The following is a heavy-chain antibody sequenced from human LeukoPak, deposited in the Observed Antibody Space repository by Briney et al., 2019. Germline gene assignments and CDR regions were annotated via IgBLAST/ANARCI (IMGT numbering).Heavy chain of an antibody. D-gene: IGHD3-10*01. CDR3: AKAAGYNSRTGYI. Sequence: PRGSPTLFCAASGFTFSSYGMHWVRQAPGKGLEWVAVISYDGINKYYADSVKCRFTISRDNSKNTQNLQMNSLRADDTAVYYCAKAAGYNSRTGYIWGQGTLVNVPS. CDR1: GFTFSSYG. J-gene: IGHJ4*02. CDR2: ISYDGINK. V-gene: IGHV3-30*18.